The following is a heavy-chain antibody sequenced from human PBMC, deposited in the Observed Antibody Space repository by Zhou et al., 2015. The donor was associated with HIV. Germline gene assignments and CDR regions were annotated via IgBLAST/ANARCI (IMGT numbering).Heavy chain of an antibody. CDR2: MNPNSGNT. V-gene: IGHV1-8*01. CDR1: GFTFNSYD. Sequence: QVQLVQSGAEVKKPGASVKVSCKASGFTFNSYDINWVRQAAGQGLEWMGWMNPNSGNTGYAEKFQGRVAMTRNTSITTAYMELRSLRSGDTAIYYCVVPHFDYWGQGSLITVSS. J-gene: IGHJ4*02. CDR3: VVPHFDY.